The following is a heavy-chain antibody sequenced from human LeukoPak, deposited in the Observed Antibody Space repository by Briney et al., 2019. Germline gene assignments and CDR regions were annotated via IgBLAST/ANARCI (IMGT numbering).Heavy chain of an antibody. CDR3: ARLDGDSLFDY. CDR2: IYYSGSI. CDR1: GGSISSSTYY. J-gene: IGHJ4*02. Sequence: SQTLSLTCTVSGGSISSSTYYWGWIRQPPGKGLEWIGSIYYSGSIYYNPSLKSRVTISVDTSKNQFSLKLSSVTAADTAVYYCARLDGDSLFDYWGQGTLVTVSS. D-gene: IGHD4-17*01. V-gene: IGHV4-39*01.